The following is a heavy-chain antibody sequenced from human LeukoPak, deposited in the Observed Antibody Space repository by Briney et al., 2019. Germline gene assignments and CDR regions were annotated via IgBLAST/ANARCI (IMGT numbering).Heavy chain of an antibody. D-gene: IGHD6-13*01. J-gene: IGHJ4*02. CDR1: GFTFNSYA. CDR3: ARDDRIGAAGTFDY. Sequence: GGSLRLSCAASGFTFNSYAMAWVRQAPGKGLEWVSIIYSGGTTYYVDSVKGRFTISRDNSKNTLYLQMNSLRAEDTAVYYCARDDRIGAAGTFDYWGQGTLVTVSS. V-gene: IGHV3-53*01. CDR2: IYSGGTT.